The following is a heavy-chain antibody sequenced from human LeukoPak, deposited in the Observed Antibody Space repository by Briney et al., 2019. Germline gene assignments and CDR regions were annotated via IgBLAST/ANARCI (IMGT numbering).Heavy chain of an antibody. V-gene: IGHV1-69*13. Sequence: SVKISCKASGGTFSSYAISWVRQAPGQGLEWMGGVIPIFGTANYAQKFQGRVTITADESTGTAYMELSSLRSEDTAVYYCARGGIGSWPFDSWGQGTLVTVSS. D-gene: IGHD6-13*01. CDR1: GGTFSSYA. J-gene: IGHJ4*02. CDR3: ARGGIGSWPFDS. CDR2: VIPIFGTA.